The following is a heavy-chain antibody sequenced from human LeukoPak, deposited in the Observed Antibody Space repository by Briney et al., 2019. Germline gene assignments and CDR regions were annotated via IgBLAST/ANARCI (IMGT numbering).Heavy chain of an antibody. CDR1: GFTVSSNY. J-gene: IGHJ3*02. D-gene: IGHD3-9*01. V-gene: IGHV3-7*01. Sequence: GGSLRLSCAASGFTVSSNYMSWVRQAPGKGLEWVANIKQDGGEKNYVDSVEGRFTISRDNAKNSLFLQMNSLRAEDTAVYYCARDSSPFRLGPAIDAFDIWGQGTMVTVSS. CDR2: IKQDGGEK. CDR3: ARDSSPFRLGPAIDAFDI.